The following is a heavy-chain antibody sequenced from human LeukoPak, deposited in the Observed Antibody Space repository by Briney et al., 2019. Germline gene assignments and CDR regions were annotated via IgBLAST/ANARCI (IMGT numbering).Heavy chain of an antibody. CDR1: GFTFSSCG. D-gene: IGHD6-25*01. CDR3: ARVRQSAAPDYYGMDV. V-gene: IGHV3-33*01. J-gene: IGHJ6*02. CDR2: IWHDGSNK. Sequence: GGSLRLSCAASGFTFSSCGMHWVRQAPGKGLEWVAVIWHDGSNKYNPDSVKGRFTISRDNSKYTLYLQMNSQKLEDTPMYYCARVRQSAAPDYYGMDVWGQGTMVTVSS.